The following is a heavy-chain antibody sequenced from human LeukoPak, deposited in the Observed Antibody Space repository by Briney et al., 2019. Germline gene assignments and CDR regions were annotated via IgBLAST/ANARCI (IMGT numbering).Heavy chain of an antibody. CDR3: ARTGEGDYYYYYMDV. CDR1: GGTFSSYA. CDR2: IIPIFGTA. Sequence: GASVKVSCKASGGTFSSYAISWVRQAPGQGLEWMGGIIPIFGTANYAQKFQGRVTITADKSTSTAYMELSSLRSEDTAVYYCARTGEGDYYYYYMDVWGKGTTVTISS. V-gene: IGHV1-69*06. J-gene: IGHJ6*03. D-gene: IGHD3-10*01.